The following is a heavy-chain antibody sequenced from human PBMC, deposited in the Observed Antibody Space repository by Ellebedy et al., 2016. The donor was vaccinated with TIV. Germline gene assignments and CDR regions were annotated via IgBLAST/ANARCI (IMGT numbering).Heavy chain of an antibody. CDR2: IKQDGSEK. CDR3: AREYNSGPDY. D-gene: IGHD6-19*01. V-gene: IGHV3-7*04. Sequence: PGGSLRLSCAASGFTFSSFYMTRVRQAPGKGLEWVANIKQDGSEKYYVDSVKGRFTISKDNAKNSLYLQMNSLRAEDTAVYYCAREYNSGPDYWGQGTLVTVSS. CDR1: GFTFSSFY. J-gene: IGHJ4*02.